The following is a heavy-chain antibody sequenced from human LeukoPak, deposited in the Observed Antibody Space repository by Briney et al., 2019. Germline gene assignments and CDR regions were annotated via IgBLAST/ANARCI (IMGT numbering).Heavy chain of an antibody. CDR1: GGFFSGYY. Sequence: PSGTLSLTCAVCGGFFSGYYWSWIRQPPGKGLEWIGEINHSGSTNYNPSLKSRVTISVDTSKNQFSLKLSSVTAADTAVYYCATTTPPRIWGQGTLVTVSS. J-gene: IGHJ4*02. CDR2: INHSGST. CDR3: ATTTPPRI. V-gene: IGHV4-34*01. D-gene: IGHD1-1*01.